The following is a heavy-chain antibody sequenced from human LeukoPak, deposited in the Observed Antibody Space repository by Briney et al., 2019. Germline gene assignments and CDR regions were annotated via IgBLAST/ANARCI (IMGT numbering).Heavy chain of an antibody. CDR2: ISYDGSNK. CDR3: AKNAYSSSGNDFDY. CDR1: GFTFSSYG. Sequence: GGSLRLSSAASGFTFSSYGMHWVRQAPGKGLEWVAVISYDGSNKYYADSVKGRFTISRDNSKNTLYLQMNSLRAEDTAVYYCAKNAYSSSGNDFDYWGQGTLVTVSS. J-gene: IGHJ4*02. V-gene: IGHV3-30*18. D-gene: IGHD6-13*01.